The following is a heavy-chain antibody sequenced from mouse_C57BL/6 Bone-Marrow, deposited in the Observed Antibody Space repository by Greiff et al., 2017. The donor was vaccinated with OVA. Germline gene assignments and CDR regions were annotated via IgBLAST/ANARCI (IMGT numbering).Heavy chain of an antibody. D-gene: IGHD1-1*02. CDR1: GFTFSSYA. CDR3: ARDPPYGIDY. V-gene: IGHV5-4*01. Sequence: VQLKESGGGLVKPGGSLKLSCAASGFTFSSYAMSWVRQTPEKRLEWVATISDGGSYTYYPDNVKGRFTISRDNAKNNLYLQMSHLKSEDTAMYYCARDPPYGIDYWGQGTTLTVSS. J-gene: IGHJ2*01. CDR2: ISDGGSYT.